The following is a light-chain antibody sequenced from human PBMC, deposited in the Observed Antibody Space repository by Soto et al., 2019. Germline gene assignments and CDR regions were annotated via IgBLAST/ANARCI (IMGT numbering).Light chain of an antibody. CDR3: LSTDNSGSVWV. V-gene: IGLV3-16*01. J-gene: IGLJ2*01. CDR2: KTR. Sequence: SYELTQPPSVSVSLGQMATITCSGAALPKKYAYWYQQKPGQSPVVVIYKTRERPSGNPERFSGSSSGSTVTLTISGVQAEDEADYYCLSTDNSGSVWVFGGGTKLTVL. CDR1: ALPKKY.